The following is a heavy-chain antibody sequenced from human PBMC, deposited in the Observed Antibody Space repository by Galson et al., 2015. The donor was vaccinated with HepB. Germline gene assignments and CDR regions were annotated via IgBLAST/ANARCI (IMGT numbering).Heavy chain of an antibody. CDR3: ARYLLLDIVVVPAAAHFDY. Sequence: SVKVSCKASGYTFTSYGISWVRQAPGQGLEWMGWISAYNGNTNYAQKLQGRVTMTTDTSTSTAYMELRSLRSDDTAVYYCARYLLLDIVVVPAAAHFDYWGQGTLVTVSS. CDR1: GYTFTSYG. CDR2: ISAYNGNT. J-gene: IGHJ4*02. V-gene: IGHV1-18*01. D-gene: IGHD2-2*03.